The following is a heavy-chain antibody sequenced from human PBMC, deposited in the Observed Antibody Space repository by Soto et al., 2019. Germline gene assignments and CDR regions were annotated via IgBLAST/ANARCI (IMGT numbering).Heavy chain of an antibody. D-gene: IGHD1-26*01. J-gene: IGHJ4*02. CDR2: VKSKRSGGTI. CDR1: GLTFTDAW. CDR3: VWESKFYSNWR. Sequence: EVQVVESGGGLVKPGESLRLSCTVSGLTFTDAWLNWVRQAPGKGLEWVGRVKSKRSGGTIDYAAPVKGRFTFSRDHFQRTLDLHMSSLKTDDTAVYYCVWESKFYSNWRWGKGALVTVSS. V-gene: IGHV3-15*07.